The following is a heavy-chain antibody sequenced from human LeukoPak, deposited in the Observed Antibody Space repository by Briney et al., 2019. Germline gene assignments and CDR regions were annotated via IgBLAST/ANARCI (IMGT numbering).Heavy chain of an antibody. Sequence: SETLSLTCAVYGASLNGHYWSWIRQPPGKGLEWIGEGSDVGGTKYNPSLKSRVTISADTSKNQFSLKLSTVTAADTAVYYCAQNGQSGFSFDPWGQGTLVTVSS. CDR2: GSDVGGT. J-gene: IGHJ5*02. V-gene: IGHV4-34*01. CDR3: AQNGQSGFSFDP. CDR1: GASLNGHY. D-gene: IGHD2-8*01.